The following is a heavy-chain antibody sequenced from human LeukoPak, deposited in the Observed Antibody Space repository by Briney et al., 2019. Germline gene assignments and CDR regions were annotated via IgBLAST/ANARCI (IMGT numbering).Heavy chain of an antibody. CDR2: INHSGST. CDR1: GFTFSSYA. J-gene: IGHJ5*02. CDR3: AGLGYCSSTSCPMNWFDP. Sequence: GSLRLSCAASGFTFSSYAMSWVRQAPGKGLEWIGEINHSGSTNYNPSLKSRVTISVDTSKNQFSLKLSSVTAADTAVYYCAGLGYCSSTSCPMNWFDPWGQGTLVTVSS. V-gene: IGHV4-34*08. D-gene: IGHD2-2*01.